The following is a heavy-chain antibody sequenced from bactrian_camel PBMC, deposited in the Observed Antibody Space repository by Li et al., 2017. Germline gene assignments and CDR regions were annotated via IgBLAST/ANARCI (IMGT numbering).Heavy chain of an antibody. CDR3: AEDSKGGDLEYYSEYAPPLEANEYVY. Sequence: HVQLVESGGGSVQAGGSLRLSCAFSGYTYSAHCMGWFRQAPGKEREGVAVIAGSGSTGYADSVKGRFTISKDNAKNALYLEMNSLKPEDTAMYYCAEDSKGGDLEYYSEYAPPLEANEYVYWGQGTQVTVS. V-gene: IGHV3S53*01. CDR1: GYTYSAHC. CDR2: IAGSGST. D-gene: IGHD4*01. J-gene: IGHJ4*01.